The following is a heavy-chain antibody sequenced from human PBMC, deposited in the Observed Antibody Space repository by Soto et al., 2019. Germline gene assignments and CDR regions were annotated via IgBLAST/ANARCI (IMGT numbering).Heavy chain of an antibody. CDR1: GGSISSSSYY. CDR3: AREEYSYGFDY. V-gene: IGHV4-61*01. Sequence: SETLSLTCTVPGGSISSSSYYWGWIRQPPGKGLEWIGYIYYSGSTNYNPSLKSRVTISVDTSKNQFSLKLSSVTAADTAVYYCAREEYSYGFDYWGQGTLVTVSS. CDR2: IYYSGST. D-gene: IGHD5-18*01. J-gene: IGHJ4*02.